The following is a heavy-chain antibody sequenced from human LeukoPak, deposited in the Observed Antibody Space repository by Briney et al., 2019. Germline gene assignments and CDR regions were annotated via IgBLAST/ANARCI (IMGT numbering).Heavy chain of an antibody. CDR3: AKDWGYSGYDENDAFDI. CDR2: IRYDGSNK. CDR1: GFTFSSYV. Sequence: PGGSLRLSCAASGFTFSSYVMHWVRQAPGKGLEWVAFIRYDGSNKYYADSVKGRFTISRDNSKNTLYLQMNSLRAEDTAVYYCAKDWGYSGYDENDAFDIWGQGTMVTVSS. D-gene: IGHD5-12*01. V-gene: IGHV3-30*02. J-gene: IGHJ3*02.